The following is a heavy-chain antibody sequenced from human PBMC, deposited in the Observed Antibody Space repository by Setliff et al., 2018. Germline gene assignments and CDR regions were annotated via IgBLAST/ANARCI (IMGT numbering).Heavy chain of an antibody. D-gene: IGHD5-18*01. Sequence: SEKVSCKASGSTFTKYGISWVRQAPGQGLEWMGGTIHMFGTTNYARKFQVRVAFISDESTSTAYMQLSSLGSEDTAVYYCVREGVDTRSSTDYRYDMD. CDR2: TIHMFGTT. V-gene: IGHV1-69*13. J-gene: IGHJ6*03. CDR3: VREGVDTRSSTDYRYDMD. CDR1: GSTFTKYG.